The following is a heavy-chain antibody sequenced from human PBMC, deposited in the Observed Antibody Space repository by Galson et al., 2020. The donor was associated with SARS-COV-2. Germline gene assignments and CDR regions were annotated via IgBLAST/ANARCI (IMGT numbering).Heavy chain of an antibody. CDR3: AREGDGYSSSFDY. V-gene: IGHV1-46*01. J-gene: IGHJ4*02. CDR2: INPTGPIT. D-gene: IGHD6-13*01. Sequence: ASVKVSCKASGYASSSYYIHWVRQAPGQGREWMGIINPTGPITTYAQKFQDRVTVTRDTSTSTVYMELSSLRAEDTAMYYCAREGDGYSSSFDYWGPGTLVTVSS. CDR1: GYASSSYY.